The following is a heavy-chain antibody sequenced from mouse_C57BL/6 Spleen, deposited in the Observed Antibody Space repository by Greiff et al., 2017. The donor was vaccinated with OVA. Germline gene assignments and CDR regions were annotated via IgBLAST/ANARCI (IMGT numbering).Heavy chain of an antibody. Sequence: VQLQQSGPELVKPGASVKISCKASGYSFTDYNMNWVKQSNGKSLEWIGVINPNYGTTSYNQKFKGKATLTVDQSSSTAYMQLNSLTSEDSAVYYCARSLYYGYDGAWFAYRGQGTLVTVSA. V-gene: IGHV1-39*01. CDR3: ARSLYYGYDGAWFAY. CDR1: GYSFTDYN. J-gene: IGHJ3*01. D-gene: IGHD2-2*01. CDR2: INPNYGTT.